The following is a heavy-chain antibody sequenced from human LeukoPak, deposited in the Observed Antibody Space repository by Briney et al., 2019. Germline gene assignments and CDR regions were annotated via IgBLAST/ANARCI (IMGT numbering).Heavy chain of an antibody. J-gene: IGHJ5*02. Sequence: GGSLRLSCAASGFTFSSYGMHWVRQAPGKGLEWVAVIWYDGSNKYYADSVKGRFTISRDNSKNTLYLQMNSLRAEDTAVYYCARELEDGWSSNWFDPWGQGTLVTVSS. V-gene: IGHV3-33*01. D-gene: IGHD6-19*01. CDR2: IWYDGSNK. CDR1: GFTFSSYG. CDR3: ARELEDGWSSNWFDP.